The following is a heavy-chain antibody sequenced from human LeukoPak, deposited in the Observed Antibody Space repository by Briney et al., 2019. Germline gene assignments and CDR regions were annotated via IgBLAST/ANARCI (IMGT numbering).Heavy chain of an antibody. V-gene: IGHV4-39*02. CDR3: ARDGGSPKYYYDSSGYYRYYYYGMDV. J-gene: IGHJ6*02. CDR1: GGSISSSSYY. D-gene: IGHD3-22*01. Sequence: ASETLSLTCTVSGGSISSSSYYWGWIRQPPGKGLEWIGSIYYSGSTYYKSSLKSRVTISVDTSKNQFSLKLSSVTAANTAVYYCARDGGSPKYYYDSSGYYRYYYYGMDVWGQGTTVTVSS. CDR2: IYYSGST.